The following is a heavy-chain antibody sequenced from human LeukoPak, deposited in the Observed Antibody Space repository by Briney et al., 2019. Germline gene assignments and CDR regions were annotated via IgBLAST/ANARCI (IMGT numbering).Heavy chain of an antibody. J-gene: IGHJ4*02. CDR1: GFTFSSYA. CDR2: IAYDGGNK. CDR3: ARYSIRYFDY. V-gene: IGHV3-30*04. D-gene: IGHD3-9*01. Sequence: GGSLRLSCAASGFTFSSYAVHWVRQAPGKGLEWVAVIAYDGGNKYYADSVEGRFTISRDNSKNTLYLQMNSLRAEDTAVYYCARYSIRYFDYWGQGTLVTVSS.